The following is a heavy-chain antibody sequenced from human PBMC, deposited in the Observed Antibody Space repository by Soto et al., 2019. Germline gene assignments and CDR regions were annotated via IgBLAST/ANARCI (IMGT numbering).Heavy chain of an antibody. CDR1: GFTFSSYS. CDR3: ARDAYYYDSSGYSYDAFDI. Sequence: GGSLRLSCAASGFTFSSYSMNWFRQAPGKGLEWVSSISSSSSYIYYADSVKGRFTISRDNAKNSLYLQMNSLRAEDTAVYYCARDAYYYDSSGYSYDAFDIWGQGTMVTVSS. D-gene: IGHD3-22*01. CDR2: ISSSSSYI. J-gene: IGHJ3*02. V-gene: IGHV3-21*01.